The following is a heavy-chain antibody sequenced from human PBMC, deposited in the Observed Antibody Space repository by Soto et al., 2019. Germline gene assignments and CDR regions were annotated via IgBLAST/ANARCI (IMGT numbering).Heavy chain of an antibody. V-gene: IGHV1-69*13. J-gene: IGHJ5*02. CDR1: GGTFSSYA. Sequence: XSVKVSCKASGGTFSSYAISWVRQAPGQGLEWIGGIIPIFGTANYAQKFQGRVTITADESTSTAYMELSSLRSEDTAVYYCARDEPMGDNWFDPWGQGTLGTYPQ. D-gene: IGHD3-16*01. CDR2: IIPIFGTA. CDR3: ARDEPMGDNWFDP.